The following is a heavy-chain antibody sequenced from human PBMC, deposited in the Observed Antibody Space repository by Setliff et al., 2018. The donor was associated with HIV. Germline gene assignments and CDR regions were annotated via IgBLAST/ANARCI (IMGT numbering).Heavy chain of an antibody. J-gene: IGHJ3*02. D-gene: IGHD5-18*01. Sequence: SLKISCKGSGYSFTSYWIGWVRQMPGKGLEWMGIIYPGDSDTRYSPSFQGQVTISADKSISTAYLQWSSLKASDTAMYYCARRVVDTAMVTVYAFDIWGQGTMVTVSS. V-gene: IGHV5-51*01. CDR1: GYSFTSYW. CDR3: ARRVVDTAMVTVYAFDI. CDR2: IYPGDSDT.